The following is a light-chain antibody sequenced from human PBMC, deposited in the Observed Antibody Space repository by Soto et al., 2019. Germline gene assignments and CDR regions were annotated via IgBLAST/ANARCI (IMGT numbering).Light chain of an antibody. J-gene: IGLJ3*02. CDR1: SRDVGSYDY. CDR3: SSYTTVSTGV. CDR2: DIN. V-gene: IGLV2-14*03. Sequence: QSALTQPASVSGSPGQSITISCTGTSRDVGSYDYVCWFQHHPDEAPNLIIYDINNRPSGVSSRFSGSKSGNTASLTISGLQFEDEADYYCSSYTTVSTGVFGGGTKLTVL.